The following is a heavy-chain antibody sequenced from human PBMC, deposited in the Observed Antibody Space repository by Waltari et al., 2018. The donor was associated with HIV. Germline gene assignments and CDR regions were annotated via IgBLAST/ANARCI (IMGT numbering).Heavy chain of an antibody. CDR3: AKGSAPGNFDY. D-gene: IGHD6-13*01. V-gene: IGHV3-30*18. J-gene: IGHJ4*02. CDR1: GFTFSSYG. Sequence: QVQLVESGGGVVQPGRSLRLSCAASGFTFSSYGMHWVRQAPGKGREWVAVISYDGSNKYYADSVKGRFTISRDNSKNTLYLQMNSLRAEDTAVYYCAKGSAPGNFDYWGQGTLVTVSS. CDR2: ISYDGSNK.